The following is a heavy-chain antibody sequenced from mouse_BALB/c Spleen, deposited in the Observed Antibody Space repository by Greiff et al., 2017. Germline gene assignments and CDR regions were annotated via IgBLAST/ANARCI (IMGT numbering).Heavy chain of an antibody. CDR3: ARSDYFQYYAMDY. J-gene: IGHJ4*01. V-gene: IGHV5-17*02. Sequence: EVHLVESGGGLVQPGGSRKLSCAASGFTFSSFGMHWVRQAPEKGLEWVAYISSGSSTIYYADTVKGRFTISRDNPKNTLFLQMTSLRSEDTAMYYCARSDYFQYYAMDYWGQGTSVTVSS. D-gene: IGHD1-1*01. CDR1: GFTFSSFG. CDR2: ISSGSSTI.